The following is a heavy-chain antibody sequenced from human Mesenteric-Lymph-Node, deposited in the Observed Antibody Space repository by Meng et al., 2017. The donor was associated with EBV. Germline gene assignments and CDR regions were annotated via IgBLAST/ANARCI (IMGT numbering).Heavy chain of an antibody. J-gene: IGHJ4*02. D-gene: IGHD4-23*01. CDR3: ASVHYGGNPFEGGG. CDR1: GYTLSHFG. Sequence: QVPLVQSGAEVKKPGASVKVSCKASGYTLSHFGITWVRQAPGQGLEWMGWITPYNGDTNYAQKFQGRVTMTTDTPSSTAYMELRSLRFDDTAVYYCASVHYGGNPFEGGGWGQGTLVTVSS. V-gene: IGHV1-18*01. CDR2: ITPYNGDT.